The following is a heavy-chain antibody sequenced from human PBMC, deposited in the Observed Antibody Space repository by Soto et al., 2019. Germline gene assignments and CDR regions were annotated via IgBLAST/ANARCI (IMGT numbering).Heavy chain of an antibody. Sequence: QVQLVQSGAEVKKPGSSVKVSCKASGGTFSTYTITWVRQAPGQGLEWMGRIIPIIGIINYAQKFQGRVTISADKFTGXXYMELTGLRSDDTAVYYCAGDPDSHYNDSHASSYPWGQGTLVTVSS. J-gene: IGHJ5*02. D-gene: IGHD4-4*01. CDR3: AGDPDSHYNDSHASSYP. CDR2: IIPIIGII. CDR1: GGTFSTYT. V-gene: IGHV1-69*08.